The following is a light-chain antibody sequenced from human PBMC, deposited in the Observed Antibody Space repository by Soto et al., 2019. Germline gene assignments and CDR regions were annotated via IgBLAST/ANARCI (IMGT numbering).Light chain of an antibody. CDR2: DAS. V-gene: IGKV3-11*01. CDR3: QQRSNWGGT. Sequence: ETGLAQPPATLAFCPRGRATPSCRASQSVSSYLAWYQQKPGQAPRLLIYDASNRATGIPARFSGSGSGTDFTLTISSLEPEDFAVYYCQQRSNWGGTFGQGTKVDIK. CDR1: QSVSSY. J-gene: IGKJ2*02.